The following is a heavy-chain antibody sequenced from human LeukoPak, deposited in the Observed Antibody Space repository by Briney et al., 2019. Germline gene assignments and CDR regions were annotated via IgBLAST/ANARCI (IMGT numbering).Heavy chain of an antibody. CDR1: RFTFSSYA. V-gene: IGHV3-23*01. Sequence: GGSLRLSCAASRFTFSSYAMSWVRQAPGKGLEWVSAISGSGGSTYYADSVKGRFTISRDNSKNTLYLQMNSLRAEDTAVYYCAKDSVVVVAATLFDYWGQGTLVTVSS. D-gene: IGHD2-15*01. CDR3: AKDSVVVVAATLFDY. J-gene: IGHJ4*02. CDR2: ISGSGGST.